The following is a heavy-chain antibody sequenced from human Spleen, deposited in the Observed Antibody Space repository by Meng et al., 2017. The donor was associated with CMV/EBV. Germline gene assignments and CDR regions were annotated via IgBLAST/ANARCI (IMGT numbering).Heavy chain of an antibody. V-gene: IGHV3-7*01. CDR3: ARMQSNYDFWRGYLH. CDR1: GFTFSTYW. J-gene: IGHJ4*02. CDR2: VKQDGSEK. D-gene: IGHD3-3*01. Sequence: SGFTFSTYWMSWVRQAPGKGLEWVANVKQDGSEKYYVDSVKGRFTISRDNAKNSLYLQMNSLRAEDTAVYYCARMQSNYDFWRGYLHWGQGTLVTVSS.